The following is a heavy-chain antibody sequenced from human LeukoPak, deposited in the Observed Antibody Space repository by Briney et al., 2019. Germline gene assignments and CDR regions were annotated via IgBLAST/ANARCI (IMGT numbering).Heavy chain of an antibody. J-gene: IGHJ3*02. V-gene: IGHV1-69*05. Sequence: GSSVKVSCKASGGTFSSYAISWVRQAPGQGLEWMGRIIPIFGTANYAQKFQGRVTITTDESTSTAYMELSSLRSEDTAVYYRAREGYYDSSGYPDGDDAFDIWGQGTMVTVSS. D-gene: IGHD3-22*01. CDR1: GGTFSSYA. CDR3: AREGYYDSSGYPDGDDAFDI. CDR2: IIPIFGTA.